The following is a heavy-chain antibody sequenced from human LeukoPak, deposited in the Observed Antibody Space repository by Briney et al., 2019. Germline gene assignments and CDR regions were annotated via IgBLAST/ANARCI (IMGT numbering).Heavy chain of an antibody. CDR3: VRLVRGATFDP. V-gene: IGHV3-11*01. D-gene: IGHD3-10*01. CDR1: GFKFTTYY. Sequence: PGGSLRLSCAASGFKFTTYYMTWIRQAPGKGLEWLSSISGSGTTIDCADSVKGRFPISRDNAKTSLYLQMNNLTAEDTAVYYCVRLVRGATFDPWGQGALVAVSS. CDR2: ISGSGTTI. J-gene: IGHJ5*02.